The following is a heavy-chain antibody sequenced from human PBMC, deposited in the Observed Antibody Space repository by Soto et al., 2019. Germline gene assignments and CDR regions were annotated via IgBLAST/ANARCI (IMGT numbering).Heavy chain of an antibody. V-gene: IGHV6-1*01. J-gene: IGHJ6*02. CDR2: TYYRSKWFN. D-gene: IGHD3-16*01. Sequence: PSETLSLTCAISGDSVSSNTAAWNWIRQSPSRGLEWLGRTYYRSKWFNNYAASLKSRITINPDTSKNQFSLQLNSVTPEDTGVYYCAREDDSKDYFYAMDAWGQGTTVTVSS. CDR3: AREDDSKDYFYAMDA. CDR1: GDSVSSNTAA.